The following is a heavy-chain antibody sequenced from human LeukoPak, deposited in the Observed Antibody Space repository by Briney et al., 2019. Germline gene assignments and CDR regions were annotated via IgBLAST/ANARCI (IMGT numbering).Heavy chain of an antibody. Sequence: SGGSLRLSCTASGFTFSSYWMSWVRQAPGKGLDRVANIKEDGSQIYYVGSVKDRFTISRDNAQHSLYLQMNSLRAEDTAIYYCATVEGDSGGWRFDYWGQGTLVTVSS. CDR3: ATVEGDSGGWRFDY. D-gene: IGHD6-19*01. V-gene: IGHV3-7*01. J-gene: IGHJ4*02. CDR2: IKEDGSQI. CDR1: GFTFSSYW.